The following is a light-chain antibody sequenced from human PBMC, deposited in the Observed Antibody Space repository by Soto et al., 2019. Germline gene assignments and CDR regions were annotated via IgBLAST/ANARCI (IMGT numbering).Light chain of an antibody. Sequence: EIVLTQSPGTLSLSPGERATLSCRASQTVSSNYLAWYQQKPGQAPRLLIYGASSRATGIPDRFSGGGSGTDFTLTITRLEPEDFAVYHCHQYGTSPWTFGQGTKVELK. V-gene: IGKV3-20*01. J-gene: IGKJ1*01. CDR1: QTVSSNY. CDR3: HQYGTSPWT. CDR2: GAS.